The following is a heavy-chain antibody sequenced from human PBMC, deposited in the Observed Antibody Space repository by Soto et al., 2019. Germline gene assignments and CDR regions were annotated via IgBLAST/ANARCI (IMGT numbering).Heavy chain of an antibody. CDR1: GFTFSSYA. Sequence: PGGSLRLSCAASGFTFSSYAMSWVRQAPGKGLEWVSAISGSGGSTYYADSVKGRFTISRDNSKNTLYLQMNSLRAEDTAVYYCAKVIGYYYGSGYYGMDVWGQGTTVTVSS. J-gene: IGHJ6*02. CDR2: ISGSGGST. CDR3: AKVIGYYYGSGYYGMDV. D-gene: IGHD3-10*01. V-gene: IGHV3-23*01.